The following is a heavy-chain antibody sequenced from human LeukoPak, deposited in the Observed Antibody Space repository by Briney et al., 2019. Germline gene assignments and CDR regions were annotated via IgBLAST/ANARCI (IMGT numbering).Heavy chain of an antibody. D-gene: IGHD3-10*01. CDR2: MNPNSGGT. CDR1: GYTFTGYY. V-gene: IGHV1-2*04. Sequence: ASVKVSCKASGYTFTGYYMHWVRQAPGQGLEWMGWMNPNSGGTNYAQKFQGWVTMTRDTSISTAYMELSRLRSDDTAVYYCARDYTGHYYGSGSPIYGMDVWGKGTTVTVSS. J-gene: IGHJ6*04. CDR3: ARDYTGHYYGSGSPIYGMDV.